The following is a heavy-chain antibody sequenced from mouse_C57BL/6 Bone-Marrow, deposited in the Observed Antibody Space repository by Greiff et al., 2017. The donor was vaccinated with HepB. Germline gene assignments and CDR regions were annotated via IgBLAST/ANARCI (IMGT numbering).Heavy chain of an antibody. D-gene: IGHD1-1*01. CDR3: ARERYYGSSYGFAY. J-gene: IGHJ3*01. CDR1: GYTFTSYG. Sequence: VQLQQSGAELARPGASVKLSCKASGYTFTSYGISWVKQRTGQGLEWIGEIYPRSGNTYYNEKFKGKATLTADKSSSTAYMELRSLTSEDSAVYFCARERYYGSSYGFAYWGQGTLVTVSA. V-gene: IGHV1-81*01. CDR2: IYPRSGNT.